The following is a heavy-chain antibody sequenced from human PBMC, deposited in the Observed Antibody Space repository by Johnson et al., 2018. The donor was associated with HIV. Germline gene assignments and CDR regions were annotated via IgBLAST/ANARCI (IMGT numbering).Heavy chain of an antibody. CDR2: INWNGGGT. V-gene: IGHV3-20*04. CDR1: GFAFDDYG. J-gene: IGHJ3*02. CDR3: ARELRGLGAFDI. D-gene: IGHD4-23*01. Sequence: VQVVESGGGVVRPGGSLRLSCAASGFAFDDYGMSWVRQAPGKGLDWVAGINWNGGGTGYAGSVKGRFTISRDNDNDALYLQMDSLRADDTAVYYCARELRGLGAFDIWGQGTMVTVSS.